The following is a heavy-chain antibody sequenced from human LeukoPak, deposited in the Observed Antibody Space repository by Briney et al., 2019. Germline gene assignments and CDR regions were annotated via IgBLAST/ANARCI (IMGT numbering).Heavy chain of an antibody. CDR3: ARVYGSGSYYYYYYYGMDV. J-gene: IGHJ6*02. V-gene: IGHV4-34*01. CDR1: GGSFSGYY. Sequence: SETLSLTCAVYGGSFSGYYWSWIRQPPGKGLEWIGEINHSGSTNYNPSLKSRVTISVDTSKNQFSLKLSSVTAADTAVYYRARVYGSGSYYYYYYYGMDVWGQGTTVTVSS. CDR2: INHSGST. D-gene: IGHD3-10*01.